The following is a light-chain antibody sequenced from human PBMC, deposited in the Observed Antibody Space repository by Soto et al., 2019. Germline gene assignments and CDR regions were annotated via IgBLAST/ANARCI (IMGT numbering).Light chain of an antibody. Sequence: DIQMTQSPSSLSASVEDRVIITCRASQSISNHLNWYQQKPGKAPKLLIFAASSLQSGVTSRFSGSRSGPDFTLTISSLQHADVATYYCQQSYSSPPTFGQWTKVEIK. CDR3: QQSYSSPPT. J-gene: IGKJ1*01. CDR1: QSISNH. V-gene: IGKV1-39*01. CDR2: AAS.